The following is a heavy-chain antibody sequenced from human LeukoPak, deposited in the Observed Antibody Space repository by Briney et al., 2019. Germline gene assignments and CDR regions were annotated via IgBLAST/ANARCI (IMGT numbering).Heavy chain of an antibody. J-gene: IGHJ3*02. CDR2: INQSGRT. CDR1: GGSLSGYY. D-gene: IGHD3-10*01. Sequence: PSETLSLTCAVYGGSLSGYYWSCIRQPPGKGREWIGEINQSGRTDYNPPLKSRVTIPYDKTKIKISLKVSSVTAADTAGCCCARGRRGAQPLNLVFDIGGEGTMVTVSS. CDR3: ARGRRGAQPLNLVFDI. V-gene: IGHV4-34*01.